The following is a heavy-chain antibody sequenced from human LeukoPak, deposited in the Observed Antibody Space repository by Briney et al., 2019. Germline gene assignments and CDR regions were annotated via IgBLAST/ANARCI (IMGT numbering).Heavy chain of an antibody. V-gene: IGHV3-7*03. CDR1: GFTFSSYG. CDR3: TRTVNSASDF. J-gene: IGHJ4*02. D-gene: IGHD4-23*01. CDR2: INQNGGVK. Sequence: SGGSLRLSCAASGFTFSSYGMYWVRQAPGKGLEWVATINQNGGVKYYVDSVKGRFTISRDNAKTSLFLQMNSLRIDDTAMYYCTRTVNSASDFWGQGTLVTVSS.